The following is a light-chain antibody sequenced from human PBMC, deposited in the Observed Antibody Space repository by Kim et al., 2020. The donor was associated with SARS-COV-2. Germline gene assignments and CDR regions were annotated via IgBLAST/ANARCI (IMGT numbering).Light chain of an antibody. CDR1: KLGDKY. Sequence: SYELTQPPSVSVSPGQTASITCSGDKLGDKYAFWYQQKPGQSPVLVIYQDSKRPSGIPERFSGSNSGNTATLTISETQAMDEADYYCQAWDSSTSVVFGG. CDR2: QDS. V-gene: IGLV3-1*01. CDR3: QAWDSSTSVV. J-gene: IGLJ2*01.